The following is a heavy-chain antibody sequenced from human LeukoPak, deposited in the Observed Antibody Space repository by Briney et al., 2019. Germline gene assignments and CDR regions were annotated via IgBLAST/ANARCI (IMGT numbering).Heavy chain of an antibody. CDR1: GGPLTSYY. CDR3: AIIAAAGQGPFDY. D-gene: IGHD6-13*01. J-gene: IGHJ4*02. Sequence: SETLSLTCAVSGGPLTSYYWSWIRQPPGKGLEWIGFIYYRGSTNYNPSLKSRVTISVDRSKNQFSLKLSSVTAADTAVYYCAIIAAAGQGPFDYWGQGTLVTVSS. CDR2: IYYRGST. V-gene: IGHV4-59*12.